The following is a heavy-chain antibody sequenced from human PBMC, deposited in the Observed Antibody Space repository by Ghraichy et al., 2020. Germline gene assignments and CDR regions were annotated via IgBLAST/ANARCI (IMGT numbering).Heavy chain of an antibody. V-gene: IGHV3-11*05. Sequence: LSLTCAASGFTFSDYYMSWIRQAPGKGLEWISYISGSGTYTNYADSVKGRFTISRDNAENSLFLQMNSLRAEDTAIYYCAREGSGNDYLFAFDIWGQGTVVSVSS. D-gene: IGHD5-12*01. CDR2: ISGSGTYT. CDR3: AREGSGNDYLFAFDI. CDR1: GFTFSDYY. J-gene: IGHJ3*02.